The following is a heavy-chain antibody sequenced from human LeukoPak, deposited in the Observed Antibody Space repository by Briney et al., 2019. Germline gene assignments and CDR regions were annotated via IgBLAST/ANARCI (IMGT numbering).Heavy chain of an antibody. CDR2: IYYSGST. Sequence: PSETLSLTCTVTGGSISSDYWSWIRQPPGKGLEWIGYIYYSGSTNYNPSLKSRVTISVDTSKNQFSPKLSSVTAADTAVYYCARGKGSGWTFDYWGQGTLVTVSS. CDR1: GGSISSDY. CDR3: ARGKGSGWTFDY. D-gene: IGHD6-19*01. V-gene: IGHV4-59*12. J-gene: IGHJ4*02.